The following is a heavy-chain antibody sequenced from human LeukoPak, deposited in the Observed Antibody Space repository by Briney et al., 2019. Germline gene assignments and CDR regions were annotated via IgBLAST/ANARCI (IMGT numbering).Heavy chain of an antibody. D-gene: IGHD3-10*01. V-gene: IGHV3-7*04. CDR2: IKDDGSEK. J-gene: IGHJ4*02. CDR3: ARGRSKDY. CDR1: GFTFSGYW. Sequence: GGSLRLSCAGSGFTFSGYWMSWVRQAPGKGLEWVANIKDDGSEKYYVDSVKGRFTISRDNDKNSLYLQMNSLRVEDTAVYYCARGRSKDYWGQGTLVTVSS.